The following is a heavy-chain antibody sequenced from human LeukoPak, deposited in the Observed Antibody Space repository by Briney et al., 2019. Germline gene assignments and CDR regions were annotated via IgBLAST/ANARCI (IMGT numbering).Heavy chain of an antibody. D-gene: IGHD1-14*01. Sequence: EASVKVSCKASGGTFSSYAISWVRQAPGQGLEWMGGIIPIFGTANYAQKFQGRVTITTDESTSTAYMELSSLRSEDTAVYYCARERTEDWAFDIWGQGTMVTVSP. CDR3: ARERTEDWAFDI. CDR2: IIPIFGTA. J-gene: IGHJ3*02. V-gene: IGHV1-69*05. CDR1: GGTFSSYA.